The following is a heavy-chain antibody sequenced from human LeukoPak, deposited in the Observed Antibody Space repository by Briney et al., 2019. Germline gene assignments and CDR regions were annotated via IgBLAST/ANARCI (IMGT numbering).Heavy chain of an antibody. CDR1: GGSIISYY. Sequence: SETLSPTCTVSGGSIISYYWSWIRQPAGKGLEWIGRIYTSGSANYSPSLKGRVTMSVDASKNQFSLNLSSVTAADTAVYYCAREIGRDGYNRSFDYWGQGTLVTVSS. CDR2: IYTSGSA. V-gene: IGHV4-4*07. CDR3: AREIGRDGYNRSFDY. D-gene: IGHD5-24*01. J-gene: IGHJ4*02.